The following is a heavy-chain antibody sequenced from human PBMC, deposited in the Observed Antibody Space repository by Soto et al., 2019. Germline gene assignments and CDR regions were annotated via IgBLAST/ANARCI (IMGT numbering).Heavy chain of an antibody. V-gene: IGHV1-69*02. D-gene: IGHD2-15*01. CDR3: ARKRVRVAAEYGDNYYMDV. J-gene: IGHJ6*03. Sequence: QVQLVQSGAEVKKPGSSVKVSCKASGGTFSSYTISWVRQAPGQGLEWMGRIIPIPGIANYAQKFQGRVTMTADKSPRTPYMELSSLRSEDTDVNYCARKRVRVAAEYGDNYYMDVLGQGTTVAVCS. CDR1: GGTFSSYT. CDR2: IIPIPGIA.